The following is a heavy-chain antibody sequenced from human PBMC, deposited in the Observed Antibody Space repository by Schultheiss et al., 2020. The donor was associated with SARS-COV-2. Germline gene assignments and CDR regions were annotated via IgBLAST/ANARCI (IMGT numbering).Heavy chain of an antibody. CDR1: GFTFSSYD. D-gene: IGHD6-19*01. Sequence: GGSLRFSCAASGFTFSSYDMHWVRQAPGKGLEWVSAISGSGGSTYYADSVKGRFTISRDNSKNTLYLQMNSLRAEDTAVYYCARESSGWDPSFDYWGQGTLVTVSS. V-gene: IGHV3-23*01. CDR2: ISGSGGST. CDR3: ARESSGWDPSFDY. J-gene: IGHJ4*02.